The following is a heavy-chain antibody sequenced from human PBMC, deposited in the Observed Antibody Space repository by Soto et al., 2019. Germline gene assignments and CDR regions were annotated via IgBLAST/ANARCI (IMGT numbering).Heavy chain of an antibody. CDR3: ARGLGPMDV. CDR2: VNHSGST. J-gene: IGHJ6*02. Sequence: SETLSLTCAVYGGSFSGYYWSWIRQPPGKGLEWIGEVNHSGSTNYNPSLKSRVTISVDTSKNQFSLKLSSVTAADAAVYYCARGLGPMDVWGQGTTVTVSS. D-gene: IGHD1-26*01. CDR1: GGSFSGYY. V-gene: IGHV4-34*01.